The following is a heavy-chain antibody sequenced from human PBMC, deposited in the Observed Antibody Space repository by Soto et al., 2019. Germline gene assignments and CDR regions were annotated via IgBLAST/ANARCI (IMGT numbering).Heavy chain of an antibody. J-gene: IGHJ4*01. CDR2: IYHGGTT. CDR1: GGSISSGGYY. D-gene: IGHD6-19*01. V-gene: IGHV4-39*07. CDR3: ARVHVMVVAGSTFDY. Sequence: LSLTCTVSGGSISSGGYYWSWIRQRPGKGPEWIASIYHGGTTFYNPSLKSRITISVDTSNNQFSLKLTSVTAADTAVYYCARVHVMVVAGSTFDYWGHGTQVTVSS.